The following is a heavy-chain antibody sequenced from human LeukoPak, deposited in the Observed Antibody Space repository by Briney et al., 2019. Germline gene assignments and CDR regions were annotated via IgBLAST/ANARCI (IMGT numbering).Heavy chain of an antibody. Sequence: GGSLRLSCTASGFTLDDYAMSWFRQAPGKGLEWVGFIRSKAYGGTTEYAASVKGRFTISRDGSKSIAYLQMNSLKTEDTAVYYCTREVADTTITNWGQGTLVTVSS. CDR3: TREVADTTITN. CDR1: GFTLDDYA. CDR2: IRSKAYGGTT. J-gene: IGHJ4*02. V-gene: IGHV3-49*01. D-gene: IGHD5-12*01.